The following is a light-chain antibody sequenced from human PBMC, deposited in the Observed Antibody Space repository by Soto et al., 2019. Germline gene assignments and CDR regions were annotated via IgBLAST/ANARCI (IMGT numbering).Light chain of an antibody. CDR3: CSYAGSDTLI. Sequence: QSVLAQPRSVSGSPGQTVTISCTGSSSDVGSSNYMSWYQQHPGEAPKLVIYDVAQRPSGVPDRLSGSRSGKTASLTISGLQPDDEADYYCCSYAGSDTLIFGRGTKVAAL. CDR1: SSDVGSSNY. V-gene: IGLV2-11*01. J-gene: IGLJ1*01. CDR2: DVA.